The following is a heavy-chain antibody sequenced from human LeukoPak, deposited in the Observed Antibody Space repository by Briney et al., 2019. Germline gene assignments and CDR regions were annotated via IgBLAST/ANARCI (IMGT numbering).Heavy chain of an antibody. J-gene: IGHJ5*02. CDR1: GYTFTGYY. D-gene: IGHD2-2*01. CDR3: ARVIRTVVVPAAIPYNWFDP. V-gene: IGHV1-2*02. Sequence: ASVKVSCKASGYTFTGYYMHWVRQAPGQGLEWMGWINPNSGGTNYAQEFQGRVTMTRDTSISTAYMELGRLRSDDTAVYYCARVIRTVVVPAAIPYNWFDPWGQGTLVTVSS. CDR2: INPNSGGT.